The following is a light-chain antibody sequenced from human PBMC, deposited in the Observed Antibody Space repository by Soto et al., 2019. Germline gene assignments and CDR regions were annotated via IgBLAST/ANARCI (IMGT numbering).Light chain of an antibody. Sequence: EIVLTQSPATLAVSPGERVTLSCRASQRISDNLAWYQQKPGQPPRLLIYAASTRATGIPARFSGSASGTDFTLTISSLQSEDFAVYYCQEFNYWPPWTFGQGTKVDIK. J-gene: IGKJ1*01. CDR2: AAS. CDR3: QEFNYWPPWT. V-gene: IGKV3-15*01. CDR1: QRISDN.